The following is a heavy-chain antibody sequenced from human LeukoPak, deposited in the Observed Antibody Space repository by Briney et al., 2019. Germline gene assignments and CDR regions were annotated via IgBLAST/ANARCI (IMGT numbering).Heavy chain of an antibody. CDR3: AKIHYDGSPWDY. Sequence: QAGGSLRLSCAASGFTFSSYAMSWVRQAPGQGPEWVSVISGSGGSTYYADSVRGRFTISRDNSKNTLYLQMNSLRAEDTAVYYCAKIHYDGSPWDYWGQGTLVTVSS. V-gene: IGHV3-23*01. J-gene: IGHJ4*02. D-gene: IGHD3-22*01. CDR1: GFTFSSYA. CDR2: ISGSGGST.